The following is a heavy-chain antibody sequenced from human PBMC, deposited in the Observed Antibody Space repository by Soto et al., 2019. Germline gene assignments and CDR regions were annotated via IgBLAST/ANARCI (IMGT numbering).Heavy chain of an antibody. Sequence: QVQLVQSGAEVKKSGASVKVSCKASGYNFTSHDLNWVRQATGQGLEWMGWMNPNSGNTGYAQKFQGRVTLTRNTSISTAYTELSSLRSEDTAVYYCARWDYGVYARFDYWGQGTLVTV. D-gene: IGHD4-17*01. CDR3: ARWDYGVYARFDY. J-gene: IGHJ4*02. V-gene: IGHV1-8*01. CDR1: GYNFTSHD. CDR2: MNPNSGNT.